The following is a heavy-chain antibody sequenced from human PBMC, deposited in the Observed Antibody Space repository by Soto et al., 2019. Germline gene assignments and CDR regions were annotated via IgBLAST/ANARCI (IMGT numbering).Heavy chain of an antibody. D-gene: IGHD1-1*01. CDR3: ARDITVVPTVIWDGMDV. CDR2: ISGYNGNT. CDR1: GYTFATCG. V-gene: IGHV1-18*01. J-gene: IGHJ6*02. Sequence: QVQLVQSGAEVKTPGASVKVSCKASGYTFATCGIAWVRQAPGEGLEWMGWISGYNGNTKYAQKFEGRVSMTTDTTTTTAYMELRGLSSDDTAVYHCARDITVVPTVIWDGMDVWGQGTTVIVSS.